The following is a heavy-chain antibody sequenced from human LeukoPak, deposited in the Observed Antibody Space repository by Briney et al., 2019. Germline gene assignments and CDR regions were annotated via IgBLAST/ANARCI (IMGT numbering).Heavy chain of an antibody. CDR2: ISGSGGST. CDR1: GFTFSSYA. Sequence: PGGSLRLSCAASGFTFSSYAMSWVRQAPGKGLEWVSAISGSGGSTYYADSVKGRFTISRDNSRNTLYLQMNSLRAEDTAVYYCAKVNDFWSGYSPPRLWGQGTLVTVSS. D-gene: IGHD3-3*01. CDR3: AKVNDFWSGYSPPRL. J-gene: IGHJ4*02. V-gene: IGHV3-23*01.